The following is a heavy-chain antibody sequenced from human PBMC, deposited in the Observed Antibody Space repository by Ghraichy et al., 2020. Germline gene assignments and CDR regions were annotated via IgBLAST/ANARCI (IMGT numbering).Heavy chain of an antibody. V-gene: IGHV4-34*01. CDR2: INHSGST. J-gene: IGHJ4*02. CDR1: DGSFSGHY. Sequence: GSLRLSCAVYDGSFSGHYWSWIRLPPGKGLEWIGEINHSGSTKNNPSLKSRVTISVDTSKNQFSLKLNSVTAADTAIYYCARAVVAATTYFDYWGLETLFTDSS. D-gene: IGHD1-26*01. CDR3: ARAVVAATTYFDY.